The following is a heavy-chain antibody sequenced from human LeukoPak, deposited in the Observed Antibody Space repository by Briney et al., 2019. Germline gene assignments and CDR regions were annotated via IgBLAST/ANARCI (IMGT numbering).Heavy chain of an antibody. CDR1: SGSISSSSYY. V-gene: IGHV4-39*07. J-gene: IGHJ4*02. CDR2: IYHSGST. Sequence: PSETLSLTCTVSSGSISSSSYYWGWIRQPPGKGLEWIGEIYHSGSTNYNPSLKSRVTISVDKSKNQFSLKLSSVTAADTAVYYCARLEDGSGSLWGQGTLVTVSS. D-gene: IGHD6-19*01. CDR3: ARLEDGSGSL.